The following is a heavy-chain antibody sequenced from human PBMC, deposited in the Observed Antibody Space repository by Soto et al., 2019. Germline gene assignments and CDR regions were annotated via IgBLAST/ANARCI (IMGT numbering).Heavy chain of an antibody. Sequence: ASVKVSCKSSGDTFTSYGISWVRQAPGQGLEWMGWISAYNGNTNYAQKLQGRVTMTTDTSTSTAYMELRSLRSDDTAVYYCARGPYSSGWYYYYGMDVSGQGTTVTVSS. CDR1: GDTFTSYG. J-gene: IGHJ6*02. CDR2: ISAYNGNT. V-gene: IGHV1-18*01. D-gene: IGHD6-19*01. CDR3: ARGPYSSGWYYYYGMDV.